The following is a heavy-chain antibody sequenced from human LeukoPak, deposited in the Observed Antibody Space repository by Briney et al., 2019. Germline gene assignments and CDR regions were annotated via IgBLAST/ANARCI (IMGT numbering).Heavy chain of an antibody. D-gene: IGHD6-19*01. J-gene: IGHJ4*02. Sequence: GRSLRLSCAASGFTFSSYAMHWVRQAPGKGLEWVAVISYDGSNKYYADSVKGRFTISRDNSKNTLYLQMNSLRAEDTAVYYCARVVSASSSGWQTLFDYWGQGTLVTVSS. V-gene: IGHV3-30*01. CDR1: GFTFSSYA. CDR3: ARVVSASSSGWQTLFDY. CDR2: ISYDGSNK.